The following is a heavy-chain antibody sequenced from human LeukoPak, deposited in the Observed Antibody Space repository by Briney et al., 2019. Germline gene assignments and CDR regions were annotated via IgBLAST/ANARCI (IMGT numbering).Heavy chain of an antibody. J-gene: IGHJ4*02. D-gene: IGHD3-10*01. CDR1: GYTFTSYG. CDR3: AAGAYYYGSGSYYSTNDY. V-gene: IGHV1-18*04. CDR2: ISAYYGNT. Sequence: ASVKVSCKASGYTFTSYGISWVRQAPGQGLEWMGWISAYYGNTNYAQKLQGRVTMTTDTSTSTAYMELRSLRSDDTAVYYCAAGAYYYGSGSYYSTNDYWGQGTLVTVSS.